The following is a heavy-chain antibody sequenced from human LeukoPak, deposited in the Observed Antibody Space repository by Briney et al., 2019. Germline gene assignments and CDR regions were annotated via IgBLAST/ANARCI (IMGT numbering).Heavy chain of an antibody. V-gene: IGHV3-7*01. J-gene: IGHJ4*02. D-gene: IGHD2-15*01. CDR2: IKQDGSEK. Sequence: GGSLRLSCAASGFTFSDYWMSWVRQAPGKGLEWVANIKQDGSEKYYVDSVKGRFTISRDNAKNSLYLQMISLRAEDTAVYYCARDSYCSGGSCYLPFGFWGQGTLVTVSS. CDR3: ARDSYCSGGSCYLPFGF. CDR1: GFTFSDYW.